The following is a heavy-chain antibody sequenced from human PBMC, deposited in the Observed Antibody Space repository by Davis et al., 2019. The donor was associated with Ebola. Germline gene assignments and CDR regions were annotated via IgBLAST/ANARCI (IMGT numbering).Heavy chain of an antibody. Sequence: PGGSLTLSCAASGFTFSSYWMSWVRQAPGKGLEWVANIKQDGSTKYYVDSVKGRFTVSRDNAKNSLYLQMNSLRAEDTAVYYCARESGRFDYWGQGTLVTASS. CDR1: GFTFSSYW. D-gene: IGHD3-10*01. CDR2: IKQDGSTK. CDR3: ARESGRFDY. J-gene: IGHJ4*02. V-gene: IGHV3-7*01.